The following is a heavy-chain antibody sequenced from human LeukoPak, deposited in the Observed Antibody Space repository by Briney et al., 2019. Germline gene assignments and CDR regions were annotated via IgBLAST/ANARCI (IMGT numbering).Heavy chain of an antibody. CDR2: IDPRDSYT. D-gene: IGHD3-22*01. Sequence: GESLRISCDASGWNFTTYSIIWARQMPGTGLEWMGRIDPRDSYTTYSPSFQGHVTISADKSIVTGYLEWTSLWEWDSSMYYWERRGGGGYSFDFWGQGTLVTVSS. V-gene: IGHV5-10-1*01. J-gene: IGHJ4*02. CDR3: ERRGGGGYSFDF. CDR1: GWNFTTYS.